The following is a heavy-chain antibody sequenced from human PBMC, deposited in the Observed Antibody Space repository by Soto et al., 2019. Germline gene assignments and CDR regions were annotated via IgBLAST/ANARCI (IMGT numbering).Heavy chain of an antibody. D-gene: IGHD3-10*01. V-gene: IGHV4-39*07. Sequence: QLQLQESGPGLVKPSETLSLTCTVSGGSISSSSYYWGWIRQPPGKGLEWIGSIYYSGSTNYNPSLKSRVTISVDTSKNQFSLKLSSVTAADTAVYYCARGLYYGSGSYSWGQGTLVTVSS. CDR1: GGSISSSSYY. J-gene: IGHJ5*02. CDR3: ARGLYYGSGSYS. CDR2: IYYSGST.